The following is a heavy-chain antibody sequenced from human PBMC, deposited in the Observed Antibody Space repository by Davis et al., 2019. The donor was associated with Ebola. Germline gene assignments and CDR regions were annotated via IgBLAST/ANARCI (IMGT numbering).Heavy chain of an antibody. CDR1: GGSISSYY. CDR2: IYYSGST. Sequence: MPSETLSLTCTVSGGSISSYYWSWIRQPPGKGLEWIGYIYYSGSTNYNPSLKSRVTISVDTSKNQFSLKLSSVTAADTAVYYCARGARVGNSYYYYYYGMDVWGQGTTVTVSS. CDR3: ARGARVGNSYYYYYYGMDV. J-gene: IGHJ6*02. V-gene: IGHV4-59*01. D-gene: IGHD4-23*01.